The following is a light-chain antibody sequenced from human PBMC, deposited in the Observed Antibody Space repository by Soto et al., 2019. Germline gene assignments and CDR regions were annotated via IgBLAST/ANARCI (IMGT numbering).Light chain of an antibody. CDR1: QSVSSN. Sequence: EIVMTQSPATLSVSPGERATLSCRASQSVSSNLALYQQKPGQAPRLLIYGASTRATGIPARFSGSGSGTEFTLTISSLQSEDFAVYYCQKYYNWPLTFGGGTTLEIK. V-gene: IGKV3-15*01. CDR3: QKYYNWPLT. CDR2: GAS. J-gene: IGKJ4*01.